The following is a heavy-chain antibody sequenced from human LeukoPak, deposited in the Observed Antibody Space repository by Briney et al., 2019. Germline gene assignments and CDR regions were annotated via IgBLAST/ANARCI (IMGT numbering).Heavy chain of an antibody. V-gene: IGHV4-59*08. CDR1: GGSISSYY. D-gene: IGHD3-10*01. J-gene: IGHJ4*02. CDR3: VRGRGPWGY. CDR2: IYYSGST. Sequence: PSETLSLTCTVSGGSISSYYWSWIRHPPGKGLEWIGFIYYSGSTNYNPSLKSRVTISVDTSKNQFFLKLSSVTAADTAVYYCVRGRGPWGYWGQGTLVTVSS.